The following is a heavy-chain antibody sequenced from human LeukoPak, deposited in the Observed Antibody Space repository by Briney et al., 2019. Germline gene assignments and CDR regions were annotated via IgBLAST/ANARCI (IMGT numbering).Heavy chain of an antibody. CDR2: INPSGGST. CDR1: GYTFTSYY. D-gene: IGHD6-13*01. CDR3: ARGPPPYSSSSKGWFDP. Sequence: ASVKVSCKASGYTFTSYYMRWVRQAPGQGLEWMGIINPSGGSTSYAQKFQGRVTMTRDMSTSTVYMELSSLRSEDTAVYYCARGPPPYSSSSKGWFDPWGQGTLVTVSS. J-gene: IGHJ5*02. V-gene: IGHV1-46*01.